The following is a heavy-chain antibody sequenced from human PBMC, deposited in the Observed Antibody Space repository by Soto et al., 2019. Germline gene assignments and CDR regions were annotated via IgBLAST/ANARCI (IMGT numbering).Heavy chain of an antibody. Sequence: SETLSLTCTVSGGSISSGGYYWSWIRQHPGKGLEWIRYIYYSGSTYYNPSLKSRVTISVDTSKNQFSLKLSSVTAADTAVYYCAGSLVGIQLWLGPPPYGMDVWGQGTTVTVSS. D-gene: IGHD5-18*01. CDR1: GGSISSGGYY. V-gene: IGHV4-31*03. CDR3: AGSLVGIQLWLGPPPYGMDV. J-gene: IGHJ6*02. CDR2: IYYSGST.